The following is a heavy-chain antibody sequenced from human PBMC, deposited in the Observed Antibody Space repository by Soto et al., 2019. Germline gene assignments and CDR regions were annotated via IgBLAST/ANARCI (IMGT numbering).Heavy chain of an antibody. Sequence: PSETLSLTCTVSGGSVSSGSYYWSWIRQHPGRGLEWIGYIYYTGNTYYNPSLKSRLAISVDTSKNQFSLKLTSVTAADTAVYYCARDRSAILWFGELFNYGMDVWGQGTTVTVSS. D-gene: IGHD3-10*01. CDR2: IYYTGNT. V-gene: IGHV4-31*03. CDR3: ARDRSAILWFGELFNYGMDV. J-gene: IGHJ6*02. CDR1: GGSVSSGSYY.